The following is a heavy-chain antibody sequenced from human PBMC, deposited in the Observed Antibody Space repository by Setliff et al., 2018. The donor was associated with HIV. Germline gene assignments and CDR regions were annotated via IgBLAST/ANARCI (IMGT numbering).Heavy chain of an antibody. CDR2: ISHSGST. Sequence: SETLSLTCAVYGGSFSGYSWNWIRQPPGKGLEWIGEISHSGSTNYNPSLKSRVTISVDTSKNQFSLKLSSVTAADTAVYYCIIAYSSGWLAPMGFDSWGQGTLVTVSS. J-gene: IGHJ4*02. CDR1: GGSFSGYS. V-gene: IGHV4-34*01. CDR3: IIAYSSGWLAPMGFDS. D-gene: IGHD6-19*01.